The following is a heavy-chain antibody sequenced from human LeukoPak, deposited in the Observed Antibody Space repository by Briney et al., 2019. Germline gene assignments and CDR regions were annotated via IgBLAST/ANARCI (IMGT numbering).Heavy chain of an antibody. CDR2: IRYDGSNK. Sequence: PAGSLRLSCAASGFTFSSYGMHWVRQAPGKGLEWVAFIRYDGSNKYYADSVKGRFTISRDNSTNTLYLQMNSLRAEDTAVYYCAKDRVLRYFDWLFDLDYWGQGTLVTVSS. CDR1: GFTFSSYG. J-gene: IGHJ4*02. D-gene: IGHD3-9*01. V-gene: IGHV3-30*02. CDR3: AKDRVLRYFDWLFDLDY.